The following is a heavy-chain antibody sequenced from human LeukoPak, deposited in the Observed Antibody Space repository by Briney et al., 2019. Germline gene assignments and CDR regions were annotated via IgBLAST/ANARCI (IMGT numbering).Heavy chain of an antibody. J-gene: IGHJ4*02. Sequence: SETLSLTCTVSRGSISSGTYYWGCLRQPPGKELEWIGSIYYSGSTYYNPSLKSRVAISVDTSKNQFSLKVSSLTAADTAIYYCARHLRPTFYFDYWGQGTLVTVSS. CDR1: RGSISSGTYY. CDR3: ARHLRPTFYFDY. CDR2: IYYSGST. V-gene: IGHV4-39*01. D-gene: IGHD2/OR15-2a*01.